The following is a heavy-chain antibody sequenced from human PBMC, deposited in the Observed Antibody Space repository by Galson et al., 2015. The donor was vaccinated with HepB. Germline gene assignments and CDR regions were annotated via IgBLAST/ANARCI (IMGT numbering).Heavy chain of an antibody. Sequence: SLRLSCAASGFTFGNYAMSWVRQAPGKGLEWVSVISGSGASTYYADSVKGRFTISRDNSKNTLYLQMNSLRDEDTAVYYCAKRGFRIAALGFDYWGQGTLVTVSS. D-gene: IGHD6-13*01. CDR1: GFTFGNYA. CDR2: ISGSGAST. V-gene: IGHV3-23*01. CDR3: AKRGFRIAALGFDY. J-gene: IGHJ4*02.